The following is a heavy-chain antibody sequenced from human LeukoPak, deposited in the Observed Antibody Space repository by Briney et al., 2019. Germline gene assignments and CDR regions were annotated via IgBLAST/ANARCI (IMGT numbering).Heavy chain of an antibody. J-gene: IGHJ4*02. V-gene: IGHV3-23*01. CDR2: ISGGGDTT. CDR3: AKVTPRTWFGDPAIGYFDY. Sequence: PPGGSLRLSCAASGFTFSSDAMSWVRQAPGKGLDWGSTISGGGDTTYYSDSVKGRFTISRDNSKNTLFLQMNSLRAEDTAVYYCAKVTPRTWFGDPAIGYFDYWGQGTLVTVSS. CDR1: GFTFSSDA. D-gene: IGHD3-10*01.